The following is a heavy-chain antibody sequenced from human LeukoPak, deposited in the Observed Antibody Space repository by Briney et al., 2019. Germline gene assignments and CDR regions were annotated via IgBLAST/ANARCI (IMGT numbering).Heavy chain of an antibody. J-gene: IGHJ4*02. Sequence: ASVKVSCKASGYTFTSYAMHWVRQAPGQRLEWMGWINAGNGNTKYSQEFQGRVTITRDTSASTAYMELSSLRSEDMAVYYCARASLGKWLLNGGLDYWGQGTLVTVSS. CDR2: INAGNGNT. D-gene: IGHD3-22*01. CDR1: GYTFTSYA. V-gene: IGHV1-3*03. CDR3: ARASLGKWLLNGGLDY.